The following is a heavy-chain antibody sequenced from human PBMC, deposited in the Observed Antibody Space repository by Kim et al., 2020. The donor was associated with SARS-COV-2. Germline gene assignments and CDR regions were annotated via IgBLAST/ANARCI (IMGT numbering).Heavy chain of an antibody. D-gene: IGHD6-19*01. CDR1: GFTFSDHY. CDR2: INPTNGNT. CDR3: CRMASSGSFDY. Sequence: ASVKVSCKASGFTFSDHYMHWVRQAPGQGLEWMGLINPTNGNTWYAQKFQGRITMTGATSTDTIYMELNSLKSDDSARYYCCRMASSGSFDYWGQGTLVT. V-gene: IGHV1-46*03. J-gene: IGHJ4*02.